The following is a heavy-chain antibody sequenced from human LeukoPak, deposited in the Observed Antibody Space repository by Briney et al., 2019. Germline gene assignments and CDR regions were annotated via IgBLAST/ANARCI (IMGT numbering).Heavy chain of an antibody. CDR2: IYYSGST. J-gene: IGHJ3*02. V-gene: IGHV4-59*12. CDR1: GGSISSYY. Sequence: PSETLSLTCTVSGGSISSYYWSWIRQPPGKGLEWIGYIYYSGSTNYNPSLKSRVTISVDTSKNQFSLKLSSVTAADTAVYYCARVGPMNAFGIWGQGTMVTVSS. CDR3: ARVGPMNAFGI.